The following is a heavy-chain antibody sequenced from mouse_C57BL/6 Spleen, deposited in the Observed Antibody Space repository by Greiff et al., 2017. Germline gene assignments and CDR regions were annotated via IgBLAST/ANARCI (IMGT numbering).Heavy chain of an antibody. J-gene: IGHJ3*01. CDR2: IYPRDGST. CDR1: GYTFTSYD. D-gene: IGHD1-1*01. Sequence: VQLQESGPELVKPGASVKLSCKASGYTFTSYDINWVKQRPGQGLEWIGWIYPRDGSTTYNEKFKGKATLTVDTSSSPAYMELHSLTSEDSAVYFCARREGTASSGAWFAYWGQGTLVTVSA. CDR3: ARREGTASSGAWFAY. V-gene: IGHV1-85*01.